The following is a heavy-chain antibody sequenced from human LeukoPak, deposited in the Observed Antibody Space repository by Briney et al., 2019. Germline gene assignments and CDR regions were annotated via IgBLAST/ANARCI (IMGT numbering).Heavy chain of an antibody. Sequence: GGSLRLSCAASGFTFSSYWMSWVRQAPGKGLEWVANIKQDGSEKYYVDSVKGRFTISRDNAKNSLYLQMNSLRDEDTAVYYCARISYYYDSSGYYGSRFDYWGPRTLVTVSS. D-gene: IGHD3-22*01. V-gene: IGHV3-7*01. CDR2: IKQDGSEK. CDR3: ARISYYYDSSGYYGSRFDY. J-gene: IGHJ4*02. CDR1: GFTFSSYW.